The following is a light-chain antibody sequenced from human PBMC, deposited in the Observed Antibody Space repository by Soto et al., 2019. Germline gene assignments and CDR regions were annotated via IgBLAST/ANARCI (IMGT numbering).Light chain of an antibody. CDR3: SSYTSSFYV. CDR1: SSDVGGYNY. J-gene: IGLJ1*01. CDR2: DVS. V-gene: IGLV2-14*01. Sequence: QSALTQPASVSGSPGQSITISCTGTSSDVGGYNYVSWYQQHPGKAPKFMIYDVSNRPSGVSNRFSGSKSGNTASLTISGLQAEDEADYYCSSYTSSFYVFGTGTKLTVL.